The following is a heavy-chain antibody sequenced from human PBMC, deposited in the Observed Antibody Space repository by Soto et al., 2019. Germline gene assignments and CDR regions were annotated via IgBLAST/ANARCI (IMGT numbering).Heavy chain of an antibody. CDR2: IIPIFGTA. V-gene: IGHV1-69*06. CDR1: GGTFSSYA. CDR3: ANPQSDRDYYHYGIDV. J-gene: IGHJ6*02. Sequence: ASVKVSCKASGGTFSSYAISWVRQAPGQGLEWMGGIIPIFGTANYAQKFQGRVTITADKSTSTAYMELSSLRSEDTAVYYCANPQSDRDYYHYGIDVWGPGTTVTLFS. D-gene: IGHD3-16*02.